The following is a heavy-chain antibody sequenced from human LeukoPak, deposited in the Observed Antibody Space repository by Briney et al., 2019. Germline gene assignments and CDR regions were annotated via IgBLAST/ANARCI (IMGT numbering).Heavy chain of an antibody. CDR1: GYTFTSYG. CDR2: ISAYNGNT. V-gene: IGHV1-18*01. CDR3: ASSYYGSGSYPADY. D-gene: IGHD3-10*01. J-gene: IGHJ4*02. Sequence: ASVTVSCKASGYTFTSYGISWVRQAPGQGLEWMGWISAYNGNTNYAQKLQGRVTMTTDTSTSTAYMELRSLRSDDTAVYYCASSYYGSGSYPADYWGQGTLVTVSS.